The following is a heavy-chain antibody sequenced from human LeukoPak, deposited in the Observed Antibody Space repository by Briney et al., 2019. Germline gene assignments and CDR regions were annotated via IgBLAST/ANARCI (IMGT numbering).Heavy chain of an antibody. V-gene: IGHV1-69*05. CDR1: GGTFSSYA. J-gene: IGHJ5*02. CDR2: IIPIFGTA. Sequence: ASVKVSCKASGGTFSSYAISWVRQAPGQGLEWMGGIIPIFGTANYAESFQGRLTLTRDLSTSTDYMELSSLRSDNTAVHFCARDTSEGDYAWWFDPWGQGTLVTVAS. CDR3: ARDTSEGDYAWWFDP. D-gene: IGHD3-16*01.